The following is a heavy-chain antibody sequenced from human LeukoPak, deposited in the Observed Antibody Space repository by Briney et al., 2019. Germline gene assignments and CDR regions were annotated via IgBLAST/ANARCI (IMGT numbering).Heavy chain of an antibody. D-gene: IGHD1-20*01. V-gene: IGHV4-4*07. Sequence: PSETLSLTCSVSGGSMSSYYWTWIRQPAGKGLEWIGRIHGGGISNYNPSLKSRVTMSLDTSKNEFSLKVASVTAADTAVYYRSRGHNWNDWFDAWGQGTLVTVSS. J-gene: IGHJ5*02. CDR2: IHGGGIS. CDR3: SRGHNWNDWFDA. CDR1: GGSMSSYY.